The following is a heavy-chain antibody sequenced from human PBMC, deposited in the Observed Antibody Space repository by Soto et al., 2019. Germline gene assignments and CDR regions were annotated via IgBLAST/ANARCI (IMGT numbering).Heavy chain of an antibody. V-gene: IGHV3-7*03. Sequence: GGSLRLSCAASGLTFGSYWMTWVRQAAGKGLEWVANIKEDGSEKYYVDSVKGRFTISRDNAKNSLYLQMNSLRAEDTAVYYWARLVAVAIDPWGKGPQVTVAS. CDR1: GLTFGSYW. D-gene: IGHD6-19*01. CDR3: ARLVAVAIDP. J-gene: IGHJ5*02. CDR2: IKEDGSEK.